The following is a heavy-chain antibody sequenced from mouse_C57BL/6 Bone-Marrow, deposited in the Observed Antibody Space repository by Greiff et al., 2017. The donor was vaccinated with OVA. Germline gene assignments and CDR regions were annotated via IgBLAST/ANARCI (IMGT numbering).Heavy chain of an antibody. Sequence: QVQLKQSGAELMKPGASVKLSCKATGYTFTGYWIEWVKQRPGHGLEWIGEILPGSGSTNYNEKFKGKATFTADTSSNTAYMQLSSLTTEDSAIYYCARWVITTVVDPYAYWGQGPLVTVSA. D-gene: IGHD1-1*01. CDR2: ILPGSGST. V-gene: IGHV1-9*01. CDR1: GYTFTGYW. J-gene: IGHJ3*01. CDR3: ARWVITTVVDPYAY.